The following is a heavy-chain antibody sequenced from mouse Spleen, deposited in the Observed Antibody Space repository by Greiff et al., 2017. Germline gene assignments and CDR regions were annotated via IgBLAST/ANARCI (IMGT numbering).Heavy chain of an antibody. CDR1: GYTFTSYW. Sequence: VKLMESGAELVKPGASVKMSCKASGYTFTSYWITWVKQRPGQGLEWIGDIYPGSGSTNYNEKFKSKATLTVDTSSSTAYMQLSSLTSEDSAVYYCADSDAYWGQGTLVTVSA. CDR3: ADSDAY. J-gene: IGHJ3*01. CDR2: IYPGSGST. D-gene: IGHD3-2*02. V-gene: IGHV1-55*01.